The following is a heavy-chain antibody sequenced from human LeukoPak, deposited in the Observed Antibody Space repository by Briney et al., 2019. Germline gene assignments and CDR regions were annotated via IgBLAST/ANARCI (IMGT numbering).Heavy chain of an antibody. J-gene: IGHJ3*02. Sequence: SETLSLTCTVSGDSFTSVTDYWAWIRQPPGKGLEWIGYIYYSGSTNYNPSLKSRVTISVDTSKNQFSLKLSSVTAADTAVYYCASSYWDAFDIWGQGTMVTVSS. CDR1: GDSFTSVTDY. CDR3: ASSYWDAFDI. V-gene: IGHV4-61*01. D-gene: IGHD2-8*02. CDR2: IYYSGST.